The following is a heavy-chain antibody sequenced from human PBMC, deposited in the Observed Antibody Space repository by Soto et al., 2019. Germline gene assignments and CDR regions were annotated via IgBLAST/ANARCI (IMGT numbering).Heavy chain of an antibody. CDR1: GFSFNSNA. D-gene: IGHD3-10*01. CDR3: AKKLECYGSLDF. Sequence: GGSLRLSGATSGFSFNSNAMSWVRQGQGKEQERDSAINGSGDATAYSDPAKGLFTISRDNSKNMVFLQLNSLRADDTAVYFCAKKLECYGSLDFWGQGTLVTVSS. J-gene: IGHJ4*02. V-gene: IGHV3-23*01. CDR2: INGSGDAT.